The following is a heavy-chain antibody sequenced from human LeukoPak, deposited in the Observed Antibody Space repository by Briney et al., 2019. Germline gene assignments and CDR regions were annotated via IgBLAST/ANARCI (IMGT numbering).Heavy chain of an antibody. D-gene: IGHD6-6*01. CDR2: IYYSGST. CDR1: VGSISTYY. Sequence: SETLSLTCTVSVGSISTYYWSWIRQPPGKGLEWIGYIYYSGSTEYNPSLKSRVTISVDTTKNQLSLKLRSVTAADTAVYYCARDSRFSSVAARYLDVFDIWGQGTMVTVSS. V-gene: IGHV4-59*01. CDR3: ARDSRFSSVAARYLDVFDI. J-gene: IGHJ3*02.